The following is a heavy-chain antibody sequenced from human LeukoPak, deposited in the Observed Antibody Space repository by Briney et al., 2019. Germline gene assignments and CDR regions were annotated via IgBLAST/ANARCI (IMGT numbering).Heavy chain of an antibody. V-gene: IGHV3-23*01. J-gene: IGHJ4*02. Sequence: GGSLRLSCEASGIIFSIYAMNWVRQAPGQGLEWVSSINTGGATYHADSVKRRFTISRDNSKNTLYLQMNSLTDEDTAIYYCATSPVSAAGLQPNFDYWGQGTLVTVSS. CDR2: INTGGAT. CDR1: GIIFSIYA. CDR3: ATSPVSAAGLQPNFDY. D-gene: IGHD5-24*01.